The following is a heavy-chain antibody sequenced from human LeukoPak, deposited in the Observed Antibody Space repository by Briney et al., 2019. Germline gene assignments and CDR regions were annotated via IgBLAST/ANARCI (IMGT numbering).Heavy chain of an antibody. D-gene: IGHD2-2*02. CDR2: ISSSSSYI. Sequence: GGSLRLSCAASGFTFSSYSMNWVRQAPGRGLEWVLSISSSSSYIYYADSVKGRFTISRDNAKNSLYLQMNSLRAEDTAVYYCASQLGYCSSTSCYKGFDYWGQGTLVTVSS. J-gene: IGHJ4*02. CDR1: GFTFSSYS. V-gene: IGHV3-21*01. CDR3: ASQLGYCSSTSCYKGFDY.